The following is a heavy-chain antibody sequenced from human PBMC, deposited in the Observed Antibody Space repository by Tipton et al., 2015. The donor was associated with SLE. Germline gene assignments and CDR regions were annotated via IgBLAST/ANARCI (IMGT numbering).Heavy chain of an antibody. J-gene: IGHJ4*02. CDR2: IYHNGSN. V-gene: IGHV4-30-2*01. Sequence: TLSLTCAVSGGSISSGGYSWSWIRQPPGKGLEWIGYIYHNGSNYYNPSLKSRVTISVDTSKNQFSLKLSSVTAADTAVYYCATRFFDYGDYPDFDYWGQGTLVTVSS. CDR1: GGSISSGGYS. CDR3: ATRFFDYGDYPDFDY. D-gene: IGHD4-17*01.